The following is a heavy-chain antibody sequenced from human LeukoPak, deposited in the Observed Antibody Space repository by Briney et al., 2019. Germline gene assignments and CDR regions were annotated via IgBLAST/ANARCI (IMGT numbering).Heavy chain of an antibody. CDR3: AKVGGTFRGDYYYGMDV. V-gene: IGHV3-23*01. J-gene: IGHJ6*02. D-gene: IGHD2-15*01. Sequence: GGSLRLSCAASGFTFSSYAMSWVRQAPGKGLEGVSAISGSGGSTYYADSVKGRFTISRDNSKNTLYLQMNSLRAEDTAVYYCAKVGGTFRGDYYYGMDVWGQGTTVTVSS. CDR2: ISGSGGST. CDR1: GFTFSSYA.